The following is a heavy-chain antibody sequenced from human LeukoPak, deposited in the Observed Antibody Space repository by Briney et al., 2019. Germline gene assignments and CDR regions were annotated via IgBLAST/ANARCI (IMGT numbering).Heavy chain of an antibody. CDR3: AFSRGTTIFGVVIPLSYYYGMDV. J-gene: IGHJ6*02. V-gene: IGHV1-8*01. CDR2: MNPNSGNT. CDR1: GYTFTSYD. Sequence: GASVKVSCKASGYTFTSYDINWVRQATGQGLEWMGWMNPNSGNTGYAQKFQGRVTKTRNTSISTAYMELSSLRSEDTAVYYCAFSRGTTIFGVVIPLSYYYGMDVWGQGTTVTVSS. D-gene: IGHD3-3*01.